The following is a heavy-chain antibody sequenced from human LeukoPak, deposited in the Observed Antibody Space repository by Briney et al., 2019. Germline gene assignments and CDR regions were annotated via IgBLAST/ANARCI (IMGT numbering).Heavy chain of an antibody. Sequence: GGSLRLSCAASGFTFSSYAMSWVRQAPGKGLEWVSAISGSGGSTYYADSVKGRFTISRDDSKNTLYLQMNSLKTEDTAVYYCTIKHYGSGNYWGQGTLVTVSS. CDR1: GFTFSSYA. V-gene: IGHV3-23*01. J-gene: IGHJ4*02. CDR2: ISGSGGST. CDR3: TIKHYGSGNY. D-gene: IGHD3-10*01.